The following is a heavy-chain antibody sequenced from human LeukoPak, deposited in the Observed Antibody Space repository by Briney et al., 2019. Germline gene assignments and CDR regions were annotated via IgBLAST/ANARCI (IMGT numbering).Heavy chain of an antibody. CDR3: AREFHYYDSSGYYYDAFDI. V-gene: IGHV3-23*01. CDR2: ISGSGGST. CDR1: GFTFSSYA. Sequence: GGSLRLSCAASGFTFSSYAMSWVRQAPGKGLEWASAISGSGGSTYYADSVKGRFTISRDNSKNTLYLQMNSLRAEDTAVYYCAREFHYYDSSGYYYDAFDIWGQGTMVTVSS. D-gene: IGHD3-22*01. J-gene: IGHJ3*02.